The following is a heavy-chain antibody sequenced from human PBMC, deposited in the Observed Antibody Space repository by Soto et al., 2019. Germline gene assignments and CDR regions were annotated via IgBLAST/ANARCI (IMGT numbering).Heavy chain of an antibody. J-gene: IGHJ2*01. CDR2: IHYTGNT. CDR3: ARDRTSANWYFDL. D-gene: IGHD2-15*01. Sequence: VQLQESGPGLVKPSETLSLTCTVSGDSISSYYWSWIRQPPGKGLEWIGYIHYTGNTNHNPSLKSRVTISVDTSKNQFSLKLSAVTAADTAVYYCARDRTSANWYFDLWGRGTLVSVSS. CDR1: GDSISSYY. V-gene: IGHV4-59*01.